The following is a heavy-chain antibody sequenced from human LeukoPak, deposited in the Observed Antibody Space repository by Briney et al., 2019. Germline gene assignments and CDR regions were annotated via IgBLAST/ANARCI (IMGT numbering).Heavy chain of an antibody. CDR3: ARDARCSSTSCYLRLYYYYYMDV. Sequence: ASVKVSRKASGYTFTSYGISWVRQAPGQGLEWMGWISAYNGNTNYAQKLQGRVTMTTDTSPSTAYMELRSLRSDDTAVYYCARDARCSSTSCYLRLYYYYYMDVWGKGTTVTVSS. CDR1: GYTFTSYG. CDR2: ISAYNGNT. V-gene: IGHV1-18*01. J-gene: IGHJ6*03. D-gene: IGHD2-2*01.